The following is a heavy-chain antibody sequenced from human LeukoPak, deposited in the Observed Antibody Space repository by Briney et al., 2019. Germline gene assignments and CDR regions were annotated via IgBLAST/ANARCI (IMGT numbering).Heavy chain of an antibody. Sequence: PGGSLRLSCAASGFTFNAYAMSWVRQAPGKGLEWVSAISGSGVSTHYADSVKGRFTISRDNSGNTLFLQMNSLRAEDTAVYYCAYGGLYYYYGMDVWGQGTTVTVSS. CDR1: GFTFNAYA. V-gene: IGHV3-23*01. CDR3: AYGGLYYYYGMDV. CDR2: ISGSGVST. J-gene: IGHJ6*02. D-gene: IGHD3-10*01.